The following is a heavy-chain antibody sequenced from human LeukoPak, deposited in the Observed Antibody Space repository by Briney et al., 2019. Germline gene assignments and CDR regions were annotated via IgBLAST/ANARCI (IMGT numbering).Heavy chain of an antibody. CDR2: INPNSGGT. Sequence: GASVKVSCKASGYTFTGYYMHWVRQAPGQGLEWMGWINPNSGGTNYAQKFQGRVTMTRDTSISTAYMELSRLRSDDTAVYYCARDPLNYYHSSGYPFDYWGQGALVTVSS. J-gene: IGHJ4*02. CDR1: GYTFTGYY. D-gene: IGHD3-22*01. V-gene: IGHV1-2*02. CDR3: ARDPLNYYHSSGYPFDY.